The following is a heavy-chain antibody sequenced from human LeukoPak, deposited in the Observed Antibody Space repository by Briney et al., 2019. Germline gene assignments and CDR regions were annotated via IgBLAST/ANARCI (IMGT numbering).Heavy chain of an antibody. CDR2: ISSSGGTT. D-gene: IGHD3-22*01. V-gene: IGHV3-23*01. J-gene: IGHJ4*02. CDR1: GFTFSNYG. Sequence: GGSLRLSCAASGFTFSNYGMRWVRQAPGKGLEWVSAISSSGGTTYYADSVKGRFTISRDNSKKTMYLQMKSLRAEDTALYYCARRPYYYDGLDYWGQGTLVTVSS. CDR3: ARRPYYYDGLDY.